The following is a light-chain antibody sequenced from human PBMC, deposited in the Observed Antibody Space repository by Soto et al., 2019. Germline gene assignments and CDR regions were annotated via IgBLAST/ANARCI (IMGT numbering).Light chain of an antibody. CDR2: AAS. Sequence: DIQLTQSPSSLSASVGDRVTITCRASQSIRSYPNWYQQKPGKAPTVLIYAASSLQSGVPSRFSGSGSATDFPLTISRLQPEDFATYYCQHSYSTPYTFGQGTKLEIK. J-gene: IGKJ2*01. CDR1: QSIRSY. CDR3: QHSYSTPYT. V-gene: IGKV1-39*01.